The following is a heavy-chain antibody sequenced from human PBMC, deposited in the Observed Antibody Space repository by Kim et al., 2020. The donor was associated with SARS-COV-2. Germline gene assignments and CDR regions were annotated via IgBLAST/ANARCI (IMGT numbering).Heavy chain of an antibody. CDR1: GFSVSDFA. J-gene: IGHJ5*02. CDR2: IFRGGST. D-gene: IGHD1-1*01. Sequence: GGSLRLSCTASGFSVSDFAMSWLRQVPGKGPEWISVIFRGGSTKYEESMRGRFTISRVASENTVFLQMNMLRVDDTAVYYCARDFAPTGNRWFDPWGQGTTVTVSS. CDR3: ARDFAPTGNRWFDP. V-gene: IGHV3-23*03.